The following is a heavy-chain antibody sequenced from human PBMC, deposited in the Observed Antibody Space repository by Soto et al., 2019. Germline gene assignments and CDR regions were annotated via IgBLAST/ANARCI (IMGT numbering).Heavy chain of an antibody. CDR1: GFTFSSYV. CDR3: AKGSPNWNYDYFDY. J-gene: IGHJ4*02. CDR2: ISGSGGST. D-gene: IGHD1-7*01. Sequence: SGGSLSLSCAAPGFTFSSYVMSWVRQAPGKGLEWVSAISGSGGSTYYADSVKGRFTISRDNSKNTLYLHMNSLRAEDTAVYYCAKGSPNWNYDYFDYWGQGTLVTVSS. V-gene: IGHV3-23*01.